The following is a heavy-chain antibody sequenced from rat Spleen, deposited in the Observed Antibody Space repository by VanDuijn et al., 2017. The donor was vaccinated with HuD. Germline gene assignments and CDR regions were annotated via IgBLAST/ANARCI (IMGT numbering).Heavy chain of an antibody. CDR1: GITFTNYW. D-gene: IGHD1-4*01. J-gene: IGHJ2*01. CDR2: ITNGDGIP. Sequence: EVQLVESGGGLVQPGMSLRLSCVTSGITFTNYWMTWIRQAPGKGLEWIASITNGDGIPYYLDSVKGRFTISRDDAKNSLYLQMNSLRSEDTATYYCSPLPGSNLDYWGQGVMVTVS. V-gene: IGHV5-31*01. CDR3: SPLPGSNLDY.